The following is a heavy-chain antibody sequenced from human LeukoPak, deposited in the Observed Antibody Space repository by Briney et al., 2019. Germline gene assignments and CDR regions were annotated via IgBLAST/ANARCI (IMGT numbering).Heavy chain of an antibody. CDR3: AREGPRNYFDSSGPGPFDI. Sequence: ASVKVSCKASGYTFTSYYMHWVRQAPGQGLEWMGVINPSDRSTSYAQKFQGRVTMTRDTSTSTVYMELSSLRPEDTAVYYCAREGPRNYFDSSGPGPFDIWGQGTMVTVSS. CDR1: GYTFTSYY. CDR2: INPSDRST. D-gene: IGHD3-22*01. V-gene: IGHV1-46*01. J-gene: IGHJ3*02.